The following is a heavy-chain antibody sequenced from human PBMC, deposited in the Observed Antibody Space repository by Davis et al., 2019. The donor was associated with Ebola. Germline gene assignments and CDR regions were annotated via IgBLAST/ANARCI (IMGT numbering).Heavy chain of an antibody. CDR3: ATSGIWGHDY. CDR1: GLTFSNAW. J-gene: IGHJ4*02. D-gene: IGHD3-16*01. Sequence: PGGSLRLSCAASGLTFSNAWMSWVRQIPGKGLEWVGLIKTRTEDATTDYAAPVKGRFTISRDDSKTTVYLQMHSLKTEDTAVYYCATSGIWGHDYWGQGTLVTVSS. V-gene: IGHV3-15*01. CDR2: IKTRTEDATT.